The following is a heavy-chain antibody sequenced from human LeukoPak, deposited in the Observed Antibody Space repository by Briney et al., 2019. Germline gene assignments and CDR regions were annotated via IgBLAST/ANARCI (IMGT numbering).Heavy chain of an antibody. CDR2: IKHDGSEK. Sequence: SGGSLRLSCAASGLIFTNYFMSWVRQAPGKGLEWVASIKHDGSEKYYVDSVRGRFTISRDNTMNSLYLQMSSLRAEGTAVYYCATDRGWRTSGYYLYYFEYWGQGTLVTYSS. J-gene: IGHJ4*02. V-gene: IGHV3-7*01. D-gene: IGHD3-3*01. CDR3: ATDRGWRTSGYYLYYFEY. CDR1: GLIFTNYF.